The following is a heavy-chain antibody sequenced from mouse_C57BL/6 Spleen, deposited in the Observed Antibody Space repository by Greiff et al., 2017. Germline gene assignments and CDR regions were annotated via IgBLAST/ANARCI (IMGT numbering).Heavy chain of an antibody. J-gene: IGHJ1*03. CDR2: SRNKANDYTT. CDR3: ARDALSRRYFDV. CDR1: GFTFSDFY. Sequence: EVKVVESGGGLVQSGRSLRLSCATSGFTFSDFYMEWVRQAPGKGLEWIAASRNKANDYTTEYSASVKGRFIVSRDTSQSILYLQMNALRAEDTAIYYCARDALSRRYFDVWGTGTTVTVSS. V-gene: IGHV7-1*01.